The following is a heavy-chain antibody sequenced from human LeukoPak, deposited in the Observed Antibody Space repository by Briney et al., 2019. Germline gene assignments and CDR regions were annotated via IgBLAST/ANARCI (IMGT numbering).Heavy chain of an antibody. Sequence: PGGSLRLSCAASGFTFSSYWMHWVRQAPGKGLVWVSRINSDGSSTSYADSVKGRFTISRDNAKNTLYLQMNSLRAEDTAVYYCARDQDPMIVVPRDAFDIWGQGTMVTVSS. CDR1: GFTFSSYW. CDR2: INSDGSST. J-gene: IGHJ3*02. D-gene: IGHD3-22*01. V-gene: IGHV3-74*01. CDR3: ARDQDPMIVVPRDAFDI.